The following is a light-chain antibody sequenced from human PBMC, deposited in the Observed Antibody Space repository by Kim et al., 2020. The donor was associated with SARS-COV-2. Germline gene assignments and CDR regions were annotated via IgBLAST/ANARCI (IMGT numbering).Light chain of an antibody. CDR1: KLGDNY. V-gene: IGLV3-1*01. Sequence: SVSPGQTASITCSGDKLGDNYVCWYQQKPGQSPVLVIYRDSKRPSGIPERFSGSNSGNTATLTISGTQAMDEADYYCQAWDSSTVVFGGGTQLTVL. CDR2: RDS. CDR3: QAWDSSTVV. J-gene: IGLJ2*01.